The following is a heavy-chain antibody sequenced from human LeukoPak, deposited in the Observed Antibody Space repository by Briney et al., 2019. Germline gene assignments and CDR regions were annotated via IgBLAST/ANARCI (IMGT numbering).Heavy chain of an antibody. D-gene: IGHD2-2*01. Sequence: ASQTLSLTCTVSGGSISSGDYYWSWIRQPPGKGLEWIGYIYYSGSTYYNPSLKSRVTISVDTSKNQFSLKLSSMTAADTAVYYCARAEPSSSTTPDYWGQGTLVTVSS. J-gene: IGHJ4*02. CDR1: GGSISSGDYY. CDR2: IYYSGST. CDR3: ARAEPSSSTTPDY. V-gene: IGHV4-30-4*08.